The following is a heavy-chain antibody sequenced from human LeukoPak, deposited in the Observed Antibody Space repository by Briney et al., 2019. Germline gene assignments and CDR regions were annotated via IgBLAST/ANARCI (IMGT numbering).Heavy chain of an antibody. V-gene: IGHV1-18*01. J-gene: IGHJ4*02. CDR3: ARAYYVWGSYRYLDFDY. CDR1: GYTFTSYG. D-gene: IGHD3-16*02. CDR2: ISAYNGNT. Sequence: VASVKVSCKASGYTFTSYGISWVRQAPGQGLEWMGWISAYNGNTNYAQKLQGRVTMTTDTSTSTAYMELRSLRSDDTAVYYCARAYYVWGSYRYLDFDYWGQGTLVTVSS.